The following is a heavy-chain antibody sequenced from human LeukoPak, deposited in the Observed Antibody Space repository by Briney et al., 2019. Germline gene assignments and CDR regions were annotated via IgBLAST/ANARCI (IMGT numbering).Heavy chain of an antibody. CDR1: GYTFSSYG. D-gene: IGHD4-17*01. V-gene: IGHV1-8*02. CDR3: ARATLHDYADP. J-gene: IGHJ5*02. CDR2: MNPNSGNT. Sequence: ASVKVSCKTSGYTFSSYGITWVRQAPGQGLEWMGWMNPNSGNTGYAQKFQGRVTMTRNTSISTAYMELSSLRSEDTAVYYCARATLHDYADPWGQGTLVTVSS.